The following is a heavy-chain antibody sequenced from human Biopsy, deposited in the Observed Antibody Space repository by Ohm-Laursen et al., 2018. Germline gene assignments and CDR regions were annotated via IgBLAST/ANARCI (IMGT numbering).Heavy chain of an antibody. D-gene: IGHD3-22*01. Sequence: SDTLSLTCTVSSGSISSYYWSWIRQPPGKGLQWIGYVYYTGSTDYNPSLQSRVTISVDTSKNHFSLRLRSVTPADTAIYYCARDRGYYSDRTVPGYFDLWGRGTLVTVSS. CDR2: VYYTGST. CDR3: ARDRGYYSDRTVPGYFDL. V-gene: IGHV4-59*01. J-gene: IGHJ2*01. CDR1: SGSISSYY.